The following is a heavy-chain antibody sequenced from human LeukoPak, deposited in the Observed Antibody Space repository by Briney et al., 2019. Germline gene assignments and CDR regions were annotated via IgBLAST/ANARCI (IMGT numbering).Heavy chain of an antibody. CDR2: INTNTGNP. J-gene: IGHJ1*01. CDR3: ARGPYCGGDCYDFQH. D-gene: IGHD2-21*02. Sequence: ASVKVSCKASGYTFTSYAMNWVRQAPGQGLEWMGWINTNTGNPTYAQGFTGRFVFSLDTSVSTAYLQISSLKAEDTAVYHCARGPYCGGDCYDFQHWGQGTLVTVSS. CDR1: GYTFTSYA. V-gene: IGHV7-4-1*02.